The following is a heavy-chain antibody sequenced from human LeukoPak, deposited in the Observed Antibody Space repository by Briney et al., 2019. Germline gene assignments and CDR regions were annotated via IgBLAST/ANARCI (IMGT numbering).Heavy chain of an antibody. V-gene: IGHV3-23*01. CDR3: AKSGYSSGWFRAFDI. CDR1: GLIFNYYA. J-gene: IGHJ3*02. D-gene: IGHD6-19*01. CDR2: ISGSDGST. Sequence: GGSPRLSCAPSGLIFNYYAMSWVRQAPGKGLEWVSGISGSDGSTYYADSVKGRFSISRDNSKKTLFLQMNSLRAEDTAVYYCAKSGYSSGWFRAFDIWGQGTLVTVSS.